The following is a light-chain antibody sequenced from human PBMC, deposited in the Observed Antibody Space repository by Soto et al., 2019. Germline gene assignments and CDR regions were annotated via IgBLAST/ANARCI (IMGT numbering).Light chain of an antibody. CDR1: QSVSSN. J-gene: IGKJ3*01. CDR3: QQYNDWSPIT. CDR2: GAS. Sequence: EIVMTQSPATLSVSPGERATLSCRASQSVSSNLAWYQQKPGQAPGLLIYGASTRATGIPARFSGSGSATGFTLTISSLQSEDFAVYYCQQYNDWSPITFGPGTKVDIK. V-gene: IGKV3-15*01.